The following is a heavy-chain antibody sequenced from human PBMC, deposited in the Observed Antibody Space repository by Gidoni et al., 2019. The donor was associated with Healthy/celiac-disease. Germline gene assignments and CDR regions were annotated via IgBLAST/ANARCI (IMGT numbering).Heavy chain of an antibody. Sequence: QVQLQESGPGLVKPSETLSLTCPVSGGSISSYYWSWIRQPPGKGLEWIGYIYYSGSTNYNPSLKSRVTISVDTSKNQFSLKLSSVTAADTAVYYCARGYYGSGSYFYFDYWGQGTLVTVSS. CDR1: GGSISSYY. CDR3: ARGYYGSGSYFYFDY. CDR2: IYYSGST. V-gene: IGHV4-59*01. D-gene: IGHD3-10*01. J-gene: IGHJ4*02.